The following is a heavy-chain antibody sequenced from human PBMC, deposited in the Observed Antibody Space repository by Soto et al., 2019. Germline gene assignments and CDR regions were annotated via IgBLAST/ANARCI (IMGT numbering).Heavy chain of an antibody. CDR2: ISDTGGDS. J-gene: IGHJ4*02. Sequence: GGSLRLSCEASGFTFIHYAMSWVRQAPGKGLEWVASISDTGGDSYYADSMDGRFTISRDNSKNTLYLQINSLRAEDTAVYYCVRDLYRSATMPCLDNWGQGTLVTVSS. D-gene: IGHD4-4*01. CDR3: VRDLYRSATMPCLDN. CDR1: GFTFIHYA. V-gene: IGHV3-23*01.